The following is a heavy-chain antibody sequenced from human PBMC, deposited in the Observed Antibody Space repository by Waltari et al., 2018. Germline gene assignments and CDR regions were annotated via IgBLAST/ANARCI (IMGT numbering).Heavy chain of an antibody. J-gene: IGHJ3*02. Sequence: QVQLQQWGAGLLKPSETLSLTCAVYGGSFSGYYWSWIRQPPGTGLEWIGEISHSGTTNYNPSLKSRVTISLDTSKNQFSLKLSSVTAADTAVYYCARQEIIVEVTGDGFDIWGQGTMVTVSS. V-gene: IGHV4-34*01. CDR1: GGSFSGYY. D-gene: IGHD2-21*02. CDR2: ISHSGTT. CDR3: ARQEIIVEVTGDGFDI.